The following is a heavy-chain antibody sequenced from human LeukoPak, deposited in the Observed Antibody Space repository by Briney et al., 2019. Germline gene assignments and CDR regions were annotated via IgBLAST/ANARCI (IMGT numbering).Heavy chain of an antibody. Sequence: GGSLRLSCAASGFTFTSIAMTWVRQAPGKGLEWVSTIRGTGDSTHYADSVKGRFIISRDKSKNMLYLQMNGLRAEDTAIYYCAKGQELDDGVFDSWGQGTLVTVCS. D-gene: IGHD1-1*01. CDR2: IRGTGDST. CDR1: GFTFTSIA. V-gene: IGHV3-23*01. CDR3: AKGQELDDGVFDS. J-gene: IGHJ4*02.